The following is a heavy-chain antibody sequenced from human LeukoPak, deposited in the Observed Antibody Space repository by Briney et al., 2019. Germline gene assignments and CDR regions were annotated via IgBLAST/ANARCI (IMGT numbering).Heavy chain of an antibody. J-gene: IGHJ5*02. V-gene: IGHV3-21*01. CDR3: ARGVMPQLPDWFDP. CDR1: GFTFSSYS. D-gene: IGHD2-2*01. CDR2: ISSGSSYI. Sequence: PGGSLRLSCTASGFTFSSYSMNWVRQAPGKGLEWVSSISSGSSYIYYADSVKGRFTISRDNAKNSLYLQMNSLRAEDTAVYYCARGVMPQLPDWFDPRGQGTLVTVSS.